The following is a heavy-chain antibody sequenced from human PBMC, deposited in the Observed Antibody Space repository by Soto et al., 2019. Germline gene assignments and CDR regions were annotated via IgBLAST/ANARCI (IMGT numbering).Heavy chain of an antibody. CDR3: AREQVVVATTPHWYFDL. J-gene: IGHJ2*01. CDR2: INPGNGNT. D-gene: IGHD2-15*01. V-gene: IGHV1-3*01. Sequence: GASVKVSCKASGYTFTNYAMHWVRQAPGQRLEWMGWINPGNGNTKYSQKLQGRVTITRDTSASTANIELSSLRSEDTVVYYFAREQVVVATTPHWYFDLWGRGTLVTVSS. CDR1: GYTFTNYA.